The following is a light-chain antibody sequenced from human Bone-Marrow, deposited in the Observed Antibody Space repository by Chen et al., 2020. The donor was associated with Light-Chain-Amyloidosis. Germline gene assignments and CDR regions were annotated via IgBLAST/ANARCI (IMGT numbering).Light chain of an antibody. CDR3: QQYGTAPLT. V-gene: IGKV3-20*01. CDR1: QTISSNY. CDR2: GSS. J-gene: IGKJ4*01. Sequence: EIVLTQSPGTLSLSPGEGANLSCRASQTISSNYLTWYQQKFGQAPRLLIYGSSSRATGIPDWFTSSGSETDFTLTINRLVPEDYAMYYCQQYGTAPLTFCGGTKVEIK.